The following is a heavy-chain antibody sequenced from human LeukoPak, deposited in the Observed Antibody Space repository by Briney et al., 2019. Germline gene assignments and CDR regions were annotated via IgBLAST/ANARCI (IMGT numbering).Heavy chain of an antibody. CDR2: IYHSGST. CDR3: ARLPRSGSYVPY. J-gene: IGHJ4*02. Sequence: SETLSLTCTVSGGSISSGGYYWSWIRQPPGKGLEWIGYIYHSGSTYYNPSLKSRVTISVDRSKNQFSLKLSSVTAADTAVYYCARLPRSGSYVPYWGQGTLVTVSS. CDR1: GGSISSGGYY. D-gene: IGHD1-26*01. V-gene: IGHV4-30-2*01.